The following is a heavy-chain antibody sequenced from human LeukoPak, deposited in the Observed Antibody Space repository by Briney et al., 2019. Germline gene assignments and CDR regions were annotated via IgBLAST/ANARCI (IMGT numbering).Heavy chain of an antibody. V-gene: IGHV3-30*18. CDR3: AKDSSMTLGY. CDR1: GFTFSSYG. D-gene: IGHD2/OR15-2a*01. J-gene: IGHJ4*02. Sequence: GGSLRLSRAASGFTFSSYGMHWVRQAPGKGLEWVAVISYDGSNKYYADSVKGRFTISRDNSKNTLYLQMNSLRAEDTAVYYCAKDSSMTLGYWGQGTLVTVSS. CDR2: ISYDGSNK.